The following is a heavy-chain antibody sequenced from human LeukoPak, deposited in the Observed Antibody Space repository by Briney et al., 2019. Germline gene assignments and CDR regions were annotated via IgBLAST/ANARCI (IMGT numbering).Heavy chain of an antibody. V-gene: IGHV3-74*01. CDR1: GFTFSSYW. Sequence: GGSLRLSYAASGFTFSSYWMHWVRQVPGKGLVWVSRISSDGTNTTYADSVKGRFTISRDNAKNTLYLQMNSLRAEDTAVYYCARGRHYGMDVWGQGTTVTVSS. CDR3: ARGRHYGMDV. J-gene: IGHJ6*02. CDR2: ISSDGTNT.